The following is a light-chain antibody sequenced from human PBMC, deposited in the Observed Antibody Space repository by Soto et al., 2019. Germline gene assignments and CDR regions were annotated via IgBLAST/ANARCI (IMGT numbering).Light chain of an antibody. Sequence: EIVMTQSPATLSVSPGERVTLSCRASQSVNSNMAWYQQKPGQVPRALIYGASTRATGIPARFSGSGSGTDFTLTITNLQPEDFAVYHCKQYDNWPPWTFGQGTKVEIK. CDR3: KQYDNWPPWT. V-gene: IGKV3-15*01. J-gene: IGKJ1*01. CDR1: QSVNSN. CDR2: GAS.